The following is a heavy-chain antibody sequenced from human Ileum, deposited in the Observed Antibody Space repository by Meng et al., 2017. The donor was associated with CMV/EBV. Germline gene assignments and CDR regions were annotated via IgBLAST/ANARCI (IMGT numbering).Heavy chain of an antibody. Sequence: SETLSLTCTVSGYSISSGYYWGWILQPPGKGLEWIGSIYHSGSTYYNPSLKSRVTISVDTSKNQFSLKLSSVTAADTAVYYCAREGYCSSTSCYTRAFDYWGQGTLVTVSS. CDR2: IYHSGST. V-gene: IGHV4-38-2*02. CDR3: AREGYCSSTSCYTRAFDY. J-gene: IGHJ4*02. CDR1: GYSISSGYY. D-gene: IGHD2-2*02.